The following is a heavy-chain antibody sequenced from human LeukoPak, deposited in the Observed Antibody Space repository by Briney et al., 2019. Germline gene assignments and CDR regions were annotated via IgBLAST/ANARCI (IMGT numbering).Heavy chain of an antibody. CDR2: IYYSGST. D-gene: IGHD2-21*01. CDR1: GGSISSYY. V-gene: IGHV4-59*01. J-gene: IGHJ3*02. Sequence: SETPSLTCTVSGGSISSYYWSWIRQPPGKGLEWIGYIYYSGSTNYNPSLKSRVTISVDTSKNQFSLKLSSVTAADTAVYYCARANFVVVIGAFDIWGQGTMVTVSS. CDR3: ARANFVVVIGAFDI.